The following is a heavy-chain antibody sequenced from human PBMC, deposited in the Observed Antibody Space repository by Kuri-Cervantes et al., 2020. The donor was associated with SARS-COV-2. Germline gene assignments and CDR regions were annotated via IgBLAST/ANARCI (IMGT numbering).Heavy chain of an antibody. CDR3: ARARRTPYYYGSGSYFDYYYYGMDV. J-gene: IGHJ6*02. V-gene: IGHV1-69*13. CDR1: GYTFTSYA. Sequence: SVKVSCKASGYTFTSYAMHWVRQAPGQGLEWMGGIIPIFGTTNYAQKFQGRVTITADESTSTAYMELSSLRSEDTAVYYCARARRTPYYYGSGSYFDYYYYGMDVWGQGTTVTVSS. D-gene: IGHD3-10*01. CDR2: IIPIFGTT.